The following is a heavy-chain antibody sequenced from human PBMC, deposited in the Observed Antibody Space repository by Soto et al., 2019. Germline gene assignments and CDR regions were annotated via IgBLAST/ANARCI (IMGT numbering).Heavy chain of an antibody. V-gene: IGHV3-30-3*01. J-gene: IGHJ4*02. CDR2: ILSDGSNK. Sequence: QVQLVESGGGVVQPGRSLRLSCAVSGFTLSSHAMHWVRLAPGKGLEWVALILSDGSNKYYADSVKGRFTTSRDNSKNTMYLQMNSLSVEDTAVYYCARDDEGGSDCDLGYWGQGALVTASS. CDR1: GFTLSSHA. D-gene: IGHD1-26*01. CDR3: ARDDEGGSDCDLGY.